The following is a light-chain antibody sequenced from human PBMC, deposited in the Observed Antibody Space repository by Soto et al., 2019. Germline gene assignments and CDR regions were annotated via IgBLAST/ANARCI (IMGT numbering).Light chain of an antibody. J-gene: IGKJ4*01. CDR2: DAS. Sequence: EIVLTQSPATLSLSPGERATLSCRASQSVSNFFVWYQQKRGQPPRLLIYDASKRATGIPVRFSGIGSGTDFTLTISSLEPEDFAVYYCQHRLSWPLTFGGGTTVEMK. CDR1: QSVSNF. CDR3: QHRLSWPLT. V-gene: IGKV3-11*01.